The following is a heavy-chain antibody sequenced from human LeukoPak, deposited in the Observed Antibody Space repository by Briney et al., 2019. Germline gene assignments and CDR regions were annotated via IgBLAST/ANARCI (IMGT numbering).Heavy chain of an antibody. J-gene: IGHJ4*02. D-gene: IGHD6-13*01. V-gene: IGHV2-5*02. CDR3: AHKVDSNWYGV. Sequence: SGPTLVKPTQTLTLTCTFSGFSLSTSGAGVGWIRQPPGKAREWLALIYWDDDKRYSQSLKSRLTITKDASKNRVVLTMTNMDPVDTAAYYCAHKVDSNWYGVWGQGTLVTVSS. CDR1: GFSLSTSGAG. CDR2: IYWDDDK.